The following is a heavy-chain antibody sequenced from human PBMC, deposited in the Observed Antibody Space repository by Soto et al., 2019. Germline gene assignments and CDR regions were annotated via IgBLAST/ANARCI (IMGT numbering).Heavy chain of an antibody. V-gene: IGHV1-69*04. J-gene: IGHJ3*02. CDR1: GGTFSSYA. CDR2: IIPILGIA. Sequence: QVQLVQSGAEAKKPGSSVKVSCKASGGTFSSYAISWVRQAPGQGLEWMGRIIPILGIANYAQKFQGRVTIAADKSTSTAYMELSSMRSEDTAVYYCARDLLGSDHKAFDIWGQGTMVTVSS. D-gene: IGHD2-15*01. CDR3: ARDLLGSDHKAFDI.